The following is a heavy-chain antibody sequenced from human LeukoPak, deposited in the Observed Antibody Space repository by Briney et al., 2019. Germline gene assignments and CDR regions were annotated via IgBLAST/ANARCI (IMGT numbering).Heavy chain of an antibody. J-gene: IGHJ4*02. CDR1: GYTFTSYG. V-gene: IGHV1-18*01. D-gene: IGHD3-16*02. CDR2: ISAYNGNT. CDR3: ARGQVHDYVWGSYRYPFDY. Sequence: ASVKVSCKASGYTFTSYGISWARQAPGQGLEWMGWISAYNGNTNYAQKLQGRVTMTTDTSTSTAYMELRSLRSDDTAVYYCARGQVHDYVWGSYRYPFDYWGQGTLVTVSS.